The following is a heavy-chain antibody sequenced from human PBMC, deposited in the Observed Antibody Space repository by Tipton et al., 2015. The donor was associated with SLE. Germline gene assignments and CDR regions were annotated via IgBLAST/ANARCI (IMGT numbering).Heavy chain of an antibody. D-gene: IGHD3-3*01. CDR2: ISWNSGNT. CDR1: GFTFHDHA. J-gene: IGHJ4*02. Sequence: SLRLSCAASGFTFHDHAMHWVRQTPGKGLEWVSSISWNSGNTGYADSVRGRFTISRDNAKNSLYLQMNSLRPEDTALYYCAKGPDFWSGYYDSWGQGTLVTVAS. CDR3: AKGPDFWSGYYDS. V-gene: IGHV3-9*01.